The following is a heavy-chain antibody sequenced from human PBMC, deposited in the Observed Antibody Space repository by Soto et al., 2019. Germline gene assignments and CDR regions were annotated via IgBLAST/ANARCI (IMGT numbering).Heavy chain of an antibody. CDR2: INSDGSIT. CDR3: ARWDQMAYYYGMAV. V-gene: IGHV3-74*01. CDR1: AFTFSSYW. D-gene: IGHD2-21*01. J-gene: IGHJ6*02. Sequence: EVQLVESGGGLVQPGGSLRLSCAASAFTFSSYWMNWVRQAPGKGPVWVSRINSDGSITGYADSVKGRFTISRDNAKNSLCLQRNSLTAEGTAVYYCARWDQMAYYYGMAVWGQGTTVTVSS.